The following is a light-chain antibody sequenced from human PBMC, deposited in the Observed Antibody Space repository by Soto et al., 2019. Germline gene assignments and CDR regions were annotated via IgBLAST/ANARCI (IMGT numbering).Light chain of an antibody. V-gene: IGLV2-14*03. J-gene: IGLJ1*01. CDR1: SSDVGGYNY. CDR3: SSYTTGTTLRV. Sequence: QSVLTQPASVSGSPGQSINISCTGTSSDVGGYNYVSWYQQHPGKAPTVMIYEVSNRPSGVSSRFSGFKSGNTASLTISGLQAEDGADYYCSSYTTGTTLRVFGTGTKVTVL. CDR2: EVS.